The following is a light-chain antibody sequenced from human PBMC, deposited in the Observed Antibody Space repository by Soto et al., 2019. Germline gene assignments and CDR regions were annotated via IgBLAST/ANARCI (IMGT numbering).Light chain of an antibody. V-gene: IGKV3-15*01. Sequence: EIVMTQSSATLSVSTGQRATLSCRASQSVSSNLAWYQQQPGQAPRLLIYGASTRATGIPARFSGSGSGTQFTLTISSLQSEDFAVYYCQQYNNWPLTFGGGTKVDIK. CDR3: QQYNNWPLT. CDR1: QSVSSN. J-gene: IGKJ4*01. CDR2: GAS.